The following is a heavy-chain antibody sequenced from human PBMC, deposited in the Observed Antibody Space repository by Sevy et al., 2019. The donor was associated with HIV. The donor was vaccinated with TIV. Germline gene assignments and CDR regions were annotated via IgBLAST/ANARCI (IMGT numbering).Heavy chain of an antibody. CDR1: GGTFSSYA. Sequence: ASVKVSCKASGGTFSSYAFSWVRQAPGQGLEWMGGIIPMFGTTNYAQKFQGRVTITADESTSTAYMELSSLRSEDTAFYYCARERRDGNYFDWGAREPWSPSPQ. D-gene: IGHD1-1*01. CDR3: ARERRDGNYFDW. J-gene: IGHJ4*02. CDR2: IIPMFGTT. V-gene: IGHV1-69*13.